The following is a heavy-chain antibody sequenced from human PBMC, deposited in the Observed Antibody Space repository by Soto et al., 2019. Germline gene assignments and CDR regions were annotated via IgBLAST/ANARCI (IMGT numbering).Heavy chain of an antibody. D-gene: IGHD3-22*01. J-gene: IGHJ3*02. Sequence: SETLSLTCSVSGDSISRIDYYWTWIRQHPEKGLEWIGNIYFRGNTYYSPSLESRLTISVDTSKDQFSLKLTSVTAADTAVYYCAREGGSYDSGGYLIRGAFDIWGQGTMVTVSS. CDR1: GDSISRIDYY. CDR3: AREGGSYDSGGYLIRGAFDI. CDR2: IYFRGNT. V-gene: IGHV4-31*03.